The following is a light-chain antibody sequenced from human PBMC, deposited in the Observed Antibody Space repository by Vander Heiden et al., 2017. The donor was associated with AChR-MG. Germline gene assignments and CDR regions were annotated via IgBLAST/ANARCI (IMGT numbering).Light chain of an antibody. V-gene: IGKV3-11*01. CDR1: KGVSSY. Sequence: EIVLTQSPATLSLSPGERATLSGRASKGVSSYLAWDEQKPGQAPRLLIYDASNRDPGIPVRFSGSGSGTDFTLTSSSLEPEDFEVYYKHQRSNWAFGGRTRVEIK. CDR3: HQRSNWA. CDR2: DAS. J-gene: IGKJ4*01.